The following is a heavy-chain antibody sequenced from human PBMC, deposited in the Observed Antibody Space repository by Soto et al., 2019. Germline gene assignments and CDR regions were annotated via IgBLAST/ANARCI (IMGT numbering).Heavy chain of an antibody. CDR2: INTNTGNP. V-gene: IGHV7-4-1*01. CDR3: ARLPPTTIWPGYFDY. D-gene: IGHD2-21*02. CDR1: GYTFTSYA. Sequence: GASVKVSCKASGYTFTSYAMNWVRQAPGQGLEWMGWINTNTGNPTYAQGFTGRFVFSLDTSVSTAYLQICSLKAEDTAVYYCARLPPTTIWPGYFDYWGQGTLVTVSS. J-gene: IGHJ4*02.